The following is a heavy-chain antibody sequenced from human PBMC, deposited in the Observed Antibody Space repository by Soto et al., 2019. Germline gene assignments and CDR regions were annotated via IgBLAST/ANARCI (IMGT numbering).Heavy chain of an antibody. V-gene: IGHV3-23*01. CDR1: GFTFDTYA. CDR3: AREYGGNSKYYYGMDV. D-gene: IGHD2-21*02. J-gene: IGHJ6*02. Sequence: PGGSLRLSCVASGFTFDTYALNWVRQAPGKGLEWVSAIGSSGSTYYADSVKGRFTISRDTPKKTLYLQMNSLRVEDTAKYYCAREYGGNSKYYYGMDVWGQGTTVTVSS. CDR2: IGSSGST.